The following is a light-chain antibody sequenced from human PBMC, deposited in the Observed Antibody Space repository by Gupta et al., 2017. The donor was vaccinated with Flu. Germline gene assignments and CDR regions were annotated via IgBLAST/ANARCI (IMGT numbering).Light chain of an antibody. Sequence: RVTISCSGSNSNIGSNTVNWYQHLPGTAPKLLLYSNNQRPSGVPDRFSGSKSGTSASLAISGLQAEDEADYYCAAWDDSRVFPVFGGGTKLTVL. J-gene: IGLJ3*02. CDR1: NSNIGSNT. CDR3: AAWDDSRVFPV. V-gene: IGLV1-44*01. CDR2: SNN.